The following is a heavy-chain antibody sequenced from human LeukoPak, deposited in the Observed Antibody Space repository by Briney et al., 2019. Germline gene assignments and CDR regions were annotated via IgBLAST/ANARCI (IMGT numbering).Heavy chain of an antibody. CDR3: AMLYGGPPFDY. Sequence: PGGSLRLSCAASGFTFSDYYMSWIRQAPGKGLEWVSYISSSGSTIYYADSVKGRFTISSDNAKDSLYLQMNSLRAEDTALYYCAMLYGGPPFDYWGQGTLVTVSS. V-gene: IGHV3-11*01. D-gene: IGHD2-2*02. CDR2: ISSSGSTI. CDR1: GFTFSDYY. J-gene: IGHJ4*02.